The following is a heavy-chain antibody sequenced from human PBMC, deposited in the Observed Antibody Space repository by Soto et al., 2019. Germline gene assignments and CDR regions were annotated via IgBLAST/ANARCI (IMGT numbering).Heavy chain of an antibody. CDR1: GFTFSSYG. Sequence: QVQLVESGGGVVQPGRSLRLSCAASGFTFSSYGMHWVRQAPGKGLEWVAVISYDGSNKYYADSVKGRFTISRDNSKNTLYLQMNSRRAEDTAVYYCANEVDCSSTSCYAPNFDYWGQGTLVTVSS. CDR2: ISYDGSNK. D-gene: IGHD2-2*01. V-gene: IGHV3-30*18. J-gene: IGHJ4*02. CDR3: ANEVDCSSTSCYAPNFDY.